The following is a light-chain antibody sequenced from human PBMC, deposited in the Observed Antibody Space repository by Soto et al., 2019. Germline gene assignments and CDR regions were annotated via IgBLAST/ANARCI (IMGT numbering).Light chain of an antibody. J-gene: IGKJ5*01. CDR2: EAS. V-gene: IGKV1-5*03. Sequence: DLQMTQSPSTLSASVGDRHTITCRASQSVSTYLAWYQQKTGKXPNXXIYEASSLESGVPSRFSGSGSGTELTLTISSLQPDDFETYDCQQYNSYSITFGQGTRLEIK. CDR1: QSVSTY. CDR3: QQYNSYSIT.